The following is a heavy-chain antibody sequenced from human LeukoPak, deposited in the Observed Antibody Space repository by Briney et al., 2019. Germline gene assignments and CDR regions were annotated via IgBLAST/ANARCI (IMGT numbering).Heavy chain of an antibody. Sequence: SGPTLVNPTQTLTLTCTFSGFSLSTTGEGVGWIRQPPGKALEWLALIYWNDDKRYSPSLKSRLTITKDTSKNQVVLRMTNMDSVDTATYYCAHSGTTLQLDYWGQGTLVSVSS. J-gene: IGHJ4*02. CDR2: IYWNDDK. CDR1: GFSLSTTGEG. D-gene: IGHD4-17*01. V-gene: IGHV2-5*01. CDR3: AHSGTTLQLDY.